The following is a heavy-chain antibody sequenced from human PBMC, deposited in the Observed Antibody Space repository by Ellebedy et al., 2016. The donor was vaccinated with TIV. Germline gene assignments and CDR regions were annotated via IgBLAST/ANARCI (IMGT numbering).Heavy chain of an antibody. Sequence: SETLSLTXIVSGDSISGYYWIWVRQPAGKGLEWIGRMYSSGGTDYNPSLKSRVTTSIDTSNNQFSLNLKSVTAADTAVYYCARGLVQGQGRDWGLEYWGQGTLVTVSS. CDR1: GDSISGYY. J-gene: IGHJ4*02. V-gene: IGHV4-4*07. CDR2: MYSSGGT. D-gene: IGHD3-16*01. CDR3: ARGLVQGQGRDWGLEY.